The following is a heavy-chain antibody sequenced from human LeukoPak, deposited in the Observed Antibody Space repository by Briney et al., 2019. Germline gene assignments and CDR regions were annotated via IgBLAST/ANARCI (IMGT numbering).Heavy chain of an antibody. J-gene: IGHJ1*01. CDR1: GFAYSIAW. D-gene: IGHD3-22*01. V-gene: IGHV3-49*04. CDR3: TRSYDRSGYYSGYFQH. CDR2: MRSKAYGGIT. Sequence: GGSLRLSNSAYGFAYSIAWMRWVRQAKGKGQERIGIMRSKAYGGITEYAASVKGRFTISRDYSKSISYLQMNSLKSEDTAVYYCTRSYDRSGYYSGYFQHWGLGTLFTVSS.